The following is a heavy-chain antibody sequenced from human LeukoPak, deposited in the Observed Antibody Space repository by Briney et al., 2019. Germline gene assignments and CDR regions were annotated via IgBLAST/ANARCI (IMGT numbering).Heavy chain of an antibody. CDR2: INKDGSEK. D-gene: IGHD2-8*02. V-gene: IGHV3-7*03. Sequence: GGSLTLSCVVSRLTFSGYWMRWVRQAPGKGLEWVAAINKDGSEKRYVDSVEGRFTISRDNARNSVYLRMTSLGAEDTAVYYCATYTQHFGAPGGADYWGLGALVTVSS. J-gene: IGHJ4*02. CDR1: RLTFSGYW. CDR3: ATYTQHFGAPGGADY.